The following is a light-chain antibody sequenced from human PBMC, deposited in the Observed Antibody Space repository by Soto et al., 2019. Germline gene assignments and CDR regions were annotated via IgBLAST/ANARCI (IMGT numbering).Light chain of an antibody. CDR3: CSSAGSSTFV. V-gene: IGLV2-23*01. J-gene: IGLJ1*01. CDR2: EGS. CDR1: SSDVGSYNL. Sequence: QAVLTQPASVSGSPGQSITISFTVTSSDVGSYNLVSWYQQHPGKAPKLMIYEGSKRPSGVSNRFSGSKSGNTASLTISGLQAEDEADYYCCSSAGSSTFVFGTGTKVTVL.